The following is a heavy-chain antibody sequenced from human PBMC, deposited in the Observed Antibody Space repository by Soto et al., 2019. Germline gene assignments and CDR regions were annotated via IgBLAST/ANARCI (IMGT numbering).Heavy chain of an antibody. CDR2: ITWDGINI. D-gene: IGHD2-15*01. CDR1: GFTFGDYT. Sequence: GGSLRLSCTASGFTFGDYTMHWVRQAPGKGLEWVSLITWDGINIEYADSVRGRFTISRDNSKNSLYLQMNSLRAEDTAVYDCAKDCSGGSCKQAFDYWGQGTLVTVSS. J-gene: IGHJ4*02. V-gene: IGHV3-43*01. CDR3: AKDCSGGSCKQAFDY.